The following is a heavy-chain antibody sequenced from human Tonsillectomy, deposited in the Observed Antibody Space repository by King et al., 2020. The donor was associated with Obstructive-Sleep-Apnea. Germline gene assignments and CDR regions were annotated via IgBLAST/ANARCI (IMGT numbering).Heavy chain of an antibody. Sequence: VQLVESGGGLVKTGGSLRLSCAASGLTFSSYSMNWVRKAPGKGLEWVSSISSSSSYIYYADSVKGRFTISRDNAKNSLYLQMNSLRAEDTAVYYCARDPFGDLYFDYWGQGTLVTVSS. V-gene: IGHV3-21*01. CDR2: ISSSSSYI. CDR3: ARDPFGDLYFDY. J-gene: IGHJ4*02. D-gene: IGHD3-10*01. CDR1: GLTFSSYS.